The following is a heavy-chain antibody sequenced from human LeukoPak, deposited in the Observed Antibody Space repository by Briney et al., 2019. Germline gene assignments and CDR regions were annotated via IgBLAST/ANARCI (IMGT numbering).Heavy chain of an antibody. J-gene: IGHJ6*02. Sequence: PGGSLRLSCAASGFTFSSYGMHWVRQAPGKGLEWVAVISYDGSNKYYADSVKGRFTISRDNSKNTLYLQMNSLRAEDTAVYYCARDGIYGAGPYYYYGMDVWGQGTTVTVSS. CDR3: ARDGIYGAGPYYYYGMDV. V-gene: IGHV3-30*03. CDR1: GFTFSSYG. CDR2: ISYDGSNK. D-gene: IGHD4/OR15-4a*01.